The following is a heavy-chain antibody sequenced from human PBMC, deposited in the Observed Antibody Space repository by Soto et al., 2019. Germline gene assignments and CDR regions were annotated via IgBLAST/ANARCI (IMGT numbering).Heavy chain of an antibody. J-gene: IGHJ4*02. D-gene: IGHD2-21*01. CDR3: ARRWGGTFDY. CDR1: GGSISSYY. V-gene: IGHV4-59*01. Sequence: QVQLQESGPGLVKPSETLSLTCTVYGGSISSYYWSWIRQPPGKGLEWIGYIYYSGSTNYNPSLKSRVTLSVDTSKNQFSLKLSSVTAADTAVYYCARRWGGTFDYWGQCTLVTVSS. CDR2: IYYSGST.